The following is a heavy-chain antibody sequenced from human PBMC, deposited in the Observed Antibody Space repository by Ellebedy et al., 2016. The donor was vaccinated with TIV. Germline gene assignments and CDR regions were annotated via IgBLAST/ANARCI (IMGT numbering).Heavy chain of an antibody. CDR1: GLTFSDYY. J-gene: IGHJ6*02. V-gene: IGHV3-11*01. Sequence: GESLKISCAASGLTFSDYYMSWIRQAPGKGLEWVSYISSSGSTIYYADSVKGRFTISRDNAKNSLYLQMNSLRAEDTAVFYCARAVWSAPQEGYHYYGMDVWGQGTTVTVSS. D-gene: IGHD3-3*01. CDR2: ISSSGSTI. CDR3: ARAVWSAPQEGYHYYGMDV.